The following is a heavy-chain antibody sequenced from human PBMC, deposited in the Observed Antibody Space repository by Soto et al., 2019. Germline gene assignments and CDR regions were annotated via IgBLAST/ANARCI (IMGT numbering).Heavy chain of an antibody. CDR2: MNPNSGNT. V-gene: IGHV1-8*01. D-gene: IGHD3-10*01. CDR3: ATYNVPHYYYYMDV. Sequence: ASVKVSCKASGYTFTSYDINWVRQATGQGLEWMGWMNPNSGNTGYAQKFQGRVTMTRNTSISTAYMELSSLRSEDTAVYYCATYNVPHYYYYMDVWGKGTTVTVSS. CDR1: GYTFTSYD. J-gene: IGHJ6*03.